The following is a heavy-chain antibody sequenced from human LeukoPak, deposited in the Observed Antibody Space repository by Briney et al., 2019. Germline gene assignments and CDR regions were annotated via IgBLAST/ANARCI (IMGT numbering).Heavy chain of an antibody. Sequence: PSETLSLTCTVSGGSISSYYWSWIRQPPGKGLEWIGYIYYSGSTNYNPSLKSRVTISVDTSKNQFSLKLSSVTAADTAVYYCARDLGTIFGVPDAFDIWGQGTMVTVSS. D-gene: IGHD3-3*01. CDR2: IYYSGST. CDR1: GGSISSYY. J-gene: IGHJ3*02. CDR3: ARDLGTIFGVPDAFDI. V-gene: IGHV4-59*01.